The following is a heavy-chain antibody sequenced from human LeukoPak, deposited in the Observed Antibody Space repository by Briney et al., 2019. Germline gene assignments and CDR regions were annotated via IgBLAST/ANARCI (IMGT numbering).Heavy chain of an antibody. CDR3: ARDGTPMHTSGWFYMDV. CDR2: ISASGTLT. J-gene: IGHJ6*03. V-gene: IGHV3-48*03. CDR1: GFSFSSYE. D-gene: IGHD6-13*01. Sequence: GGSLRLSCAASGFSFSSYEMNWVRQAPGKGLEWISYISASGTLTHYADSVEGRFTISRDNAKNSLSLQMNSLRGEDAVVYYCARDGTPMHTSGWFYMDVWGKGTTVTIS.